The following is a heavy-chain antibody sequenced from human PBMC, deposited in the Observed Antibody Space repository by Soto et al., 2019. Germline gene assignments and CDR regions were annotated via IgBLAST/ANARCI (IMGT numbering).Heavy chain of an antibody. Sequence: QLQLQESGPGLVKPSETLSLTCTVSGGSISSSSYYWGWIRQPPGKGLEWIGSIYYSGSTYYNPSLKSRVAIPFNTLINQFALRRSAVTSAGTAADNCSQHAFHGRGIIDYWGQGQLVTASS. D-gene: IGHD3-3*02. CDR3: SQHAFHGRGIIDY. V-gene: IGHV4-39*01. CDR2: IYYSGST. CDR1: GGSISSSSYY. J-gene: IGHJ4*02.